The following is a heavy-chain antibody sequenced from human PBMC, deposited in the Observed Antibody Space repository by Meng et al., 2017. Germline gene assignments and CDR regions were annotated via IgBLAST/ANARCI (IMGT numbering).Heavy chain of an antibody. CDR3: ASQSLWFGEDY. CDR1: GFTFDDYG. Sequence: GGSLRLSCAASGFTFDDYGMSWVRQAPGKGLEWVSGINWNGGSTGYADSVKGRFTISRDNAKNTLYLQMNSLRAEDTAVYYCASQSLWFGEDYWGQGTLVTVSS. CDR2: INWNGGST. D-gene: IGHD3-10*01. V-gene: IGHV3-20*04. J-gene: IGHJ4*02.